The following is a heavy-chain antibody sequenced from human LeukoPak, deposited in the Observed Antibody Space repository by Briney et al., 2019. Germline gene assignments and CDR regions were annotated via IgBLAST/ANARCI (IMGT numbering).Heavy chain of an antibody. CDR1: GYSFSSYE. D-gene: IGHD6-13*01. CDR2: INTNTGNP. J-gene: IGHJ4*02. V-gene: IGHV7-4-1*02. CDR3: ARDSLYSSSWYGHFGY. Sequence: ASVKVSCKASGYSFSSYEINWVRQAPGQGLEWMGWINTNTGNPTYAQGFTGRFVFSLDTSVSTAYLQISSLKAEDTAVYYCARDSLYSSSWYGHFGYWGQGTLVTVSS.